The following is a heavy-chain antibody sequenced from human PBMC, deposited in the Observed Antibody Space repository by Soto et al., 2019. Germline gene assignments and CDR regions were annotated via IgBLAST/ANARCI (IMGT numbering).Heavy chain of an antibody. CDR2: INSDGDTT. CDR3: ARDHFSTITCYPVCFDS. V-gene: IGHV3-74*01. CDR1: GFTFSNYW. D-gene: IGHD2-2*01. J-gene: IGHJ5*01. Sequence: GWYLRLSCAASGFTFSNYWMHWVRQVSGKGLVWVSRINSDGDTTNYADSVKGRFTISRDNAKNTLYLQLNSLGAEDTAVYYCARDHFSTITCYPVCFDSWGKGALVTVSS.